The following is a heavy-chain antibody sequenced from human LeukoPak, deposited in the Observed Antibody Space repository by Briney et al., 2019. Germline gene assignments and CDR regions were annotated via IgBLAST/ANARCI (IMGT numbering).Heavy chain of an antibody. J-gene: IGHJ6*02. Sequence: SETLSLTCTVSGGSISSYYWSWIRQPPGKGLEWIGYIYYSGSTNYNPSLKSRVTISVDTSKNQFSLKLSSVTAADTAVYYCARLIFGSYGYYYGMDVWGQGTTVTVSS. CDR2: IYYSGST. D-gene: IGHD1-26*01. CDR1: GGSISSYY. CDR3: ARLIFGSYGYYYGMDV. V-gene: IGHV4-59*08.